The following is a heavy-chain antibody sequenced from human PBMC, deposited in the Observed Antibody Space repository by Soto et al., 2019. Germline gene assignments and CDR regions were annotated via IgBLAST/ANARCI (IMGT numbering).Heavy chain of an antibody. CDR1: GFTFSDSW. CDR3: VRGGSNYAS. J-gene: IGHJ5*02. Sequence: EVQLVESGGGLVQPGGALRLSCTASGFTFSDSWMTWVRQAPGKGLEWVARIKPDESEKKYADSVKGRFSISIDNTKNSMYLPIDSLRGEDTSLYYCVRGGSNYASWGQGTLVTVSS. CDR2: IKPDESEK. V-gene: IGHV3-7*01. D-gene: IGHD4-4*01.